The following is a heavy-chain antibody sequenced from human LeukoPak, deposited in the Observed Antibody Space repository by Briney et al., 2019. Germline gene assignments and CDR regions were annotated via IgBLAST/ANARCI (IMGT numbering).Heavy chain of an antibody. CDR1: GFTFSSYS. J-gene: IGHJ4*02. D-gene: IGHD5-12*01. Sequence: GGSLRLSCAASGFTFSSYSMNWVRQAPGKGLEWVSYISSSSSTIYYADSVKGRFTISRDNAKNSLYLQMNSLRAEDTAVYYCAKGGVYSGYGGWPYWGQGTLVTVSS. V-gene: IGHV3-48*01. CDR3: AKGGVYSGYGGWPY. CDR2: ISSSSSTI.